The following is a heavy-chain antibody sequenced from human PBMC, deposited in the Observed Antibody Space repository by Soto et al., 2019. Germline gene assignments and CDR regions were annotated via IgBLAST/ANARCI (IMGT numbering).Heavy chain of an antibody. CDR2: IWYHGNKE. CDR3: ARWNLAGPTIDAFDL. J-gene: IGHJ3*01. V-gene: IGHV3-33*01. D-gene: IGHD5-12*01. CDR1: GFTFSRNG. Sequence: QEQLVESGGGVVQPGRSLRLSCAASGFTFSRNGMHWLRQAPGKGLERVAIIWYHGNKENYADSVRGRFTISRDNSKNTVYLQMDSLRVEDTALYYCARWNLAGPTIDAFDLWGQGTLVTVAS.